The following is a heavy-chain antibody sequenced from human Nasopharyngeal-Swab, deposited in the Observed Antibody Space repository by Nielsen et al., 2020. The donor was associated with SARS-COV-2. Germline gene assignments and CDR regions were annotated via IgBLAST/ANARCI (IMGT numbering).Heavy chain of an antibody. Sequence: SETLSLTCTASGGSISSYYWSWIRQPPGKGLEWIGYIHYSGSTNYNPSLKSRVTISVDTSKNQFSLKLSSVTAADTAVYYCARGNGYYDSSGYSDYWGQGTLVTVSS. CDR1: GGSISSYY. J-gene: IGHJ4*02. V-gene: IGHV4-59*13. D-gene: IGHD3-22*01. CDR3: ARGNGYYDSSGYSDY. CDR2: IHYSGST.